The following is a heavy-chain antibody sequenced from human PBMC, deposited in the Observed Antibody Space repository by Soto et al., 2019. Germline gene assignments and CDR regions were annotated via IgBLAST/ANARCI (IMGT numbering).Heavy chain of an antibody. CDR2: INHSGST. CDR1: GGSFSGYY. Sequence: QVQLQQWGAGLLKPSETLSLTCAVYGGSFSGYYWSWIRQPPGKGLEWIGEINHSGSTNYNPSLKSRVNISVDTSKNQFSLKLSSVTAADTAVYYCARGYYDFWSGYYVSMYFQHWGQGTLVTVSS. J-gene: IGHJ1*01. V-gene: IGHV4-34*01. CDR3: ARGYYDFWSGYYVSMYFQH. D-gene: IGHD3-3*01.